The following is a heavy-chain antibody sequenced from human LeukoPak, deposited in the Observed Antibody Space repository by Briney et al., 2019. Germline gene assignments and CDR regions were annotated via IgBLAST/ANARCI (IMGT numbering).Heavy chain of an antibody. J-gene: IGHJ5*02. D-gene: IGHD3-10*01. CDR1: GGSISSGDYY. Sequence: PSETLSLTCTVSGGSISSGDYYWSWIRQPPGKGLEWIGYIYYSGSTYYNPSLKSRVTISVDTSKNQFSLNLNFVTAADTALYYCARGDGSGSGRWFGPWGQGTLITVSS. CDR2: IYYSGST. CDR3: ARGDGSGSGRWFGP. V-gene: IGHV4-30-4*01.